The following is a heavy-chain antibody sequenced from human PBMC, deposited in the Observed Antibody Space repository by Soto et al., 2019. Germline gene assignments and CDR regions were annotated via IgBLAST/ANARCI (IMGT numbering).Heavy chain of an antibody. D-gene: IGHD3-10*01. J-gene: IGHJ6*02. V-gene: IGHV3-30*18. CDR1: GFTFSSYG. Sequence: SLRLSCAASGFTFSSYGMHWVRQAPGKGLEWVAVISYDGSNKYYADSVKGRFTISRDNSKNTLYLQMNSLRAEDTAVYYCAKDRRGRYYYYYGMDVWGQGTTVTVSS. CDR3: AKDRRGRYYYYYGMDV. CDR2: ISYDGSNK.